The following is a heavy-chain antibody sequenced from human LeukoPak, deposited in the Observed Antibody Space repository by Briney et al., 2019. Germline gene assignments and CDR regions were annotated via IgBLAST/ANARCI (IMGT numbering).Heavy chain of an antibody. D-gene: IGHD6-13*01. CDR3: ARGPYSSSWNY. V-gene: IGHV4-59*01. CDR2: IYYSGST. CDR1: GGSISGYY. Sequence: SETLSLTCTVSGGSISGYYWSWIRQPPGKGLEWIGYIYYSGSTNYNPSLKSRVTISVDTSKNQFSLKLSSVTAADTAVYYCARGPYSSSWNYWGQGTLVTVSS. J-gene: IGHJ4*02.